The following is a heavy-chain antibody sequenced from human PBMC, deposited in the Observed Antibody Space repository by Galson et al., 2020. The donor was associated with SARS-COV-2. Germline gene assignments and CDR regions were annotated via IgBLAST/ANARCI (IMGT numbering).Heavy chain of an antibody. CDR1: GFKFSDYF. V-gene: IGHV3-11*04. D-gene: IGHD2-15*01. Sequence: NSAGSLSLSCPASGFKFSDYFMSWVCQAPGKGLEWVSYISSSGSYINYADSMKGRFTTSRDNAKHSRNLQMNSLRVEDTAVYYCARVGECSGGICYGAEYFQHWGQGTLVTVSS. CDR2: ISSSGSYI. CDR3: ARVGECSGGICYGAEYFQH. J-gene: IGHJ1*01.